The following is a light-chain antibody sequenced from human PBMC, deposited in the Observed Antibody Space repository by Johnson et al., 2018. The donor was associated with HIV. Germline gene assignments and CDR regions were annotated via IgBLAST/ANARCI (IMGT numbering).Light chain of an antibody. CDR3: GTWDSSIYV. Sequence: QSILTQPPSVSAAPGQKVTISCSGSTSNIGNNYVSWYQQLPGTAPKLLIYDNNKRPSGIPDRFSGSKSGTSATLGIPGIQNGDEADYYGGTWDSSIYVFGTGTKVTVL. CDR1: TSNIGNNY. V-gene: IGLV1-51*01. CDR2: DNN. J-gene: IGLJ1*01.